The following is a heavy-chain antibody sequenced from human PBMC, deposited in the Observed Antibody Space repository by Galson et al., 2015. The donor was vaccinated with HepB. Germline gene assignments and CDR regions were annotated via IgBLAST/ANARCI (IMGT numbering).Heavy chain of an antibody. D-gene: IGHD2/OR15-2a*01. J-gene: IGHJ4*02. Sequence: SLRLSCAASGFPLSDSAVHWVRQSPAKGLEWIGHIRSKIKNYATGSAASVVGRFSVLRDDSKNTAYLQMDSLRIEDTAIYYCIRHVEYHRPYWGRGTLVTVSS. CDR1: GFPLSDSA. CDR3: IRHVEYHRPY. V-gene: IGHV3-73*01. CDR2: IRSKIKNYAT.